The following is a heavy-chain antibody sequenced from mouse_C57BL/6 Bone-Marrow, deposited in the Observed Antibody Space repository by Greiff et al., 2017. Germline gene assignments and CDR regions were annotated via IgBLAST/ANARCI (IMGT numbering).Heavy chain of an antibody. CDR3: ARTFITTVVAGSYYAMDY. J-gene: IGHJ4*01. D-gene: IGHD1-1*01. V-gene: IGHV1-69*01. CDR2: IDPSDSYT. Sequence: QVQLQQPGAELVMPGASVKLSCKASGYTFTSYWMHWVKQRPGQGLEWIGEIDPSDSYTNYNQKFKGKSTLTVDKSSSAAYMQLSSLTSEDSAVYYCARTFITTVVAGSYYAMDYWGQGTSVTVSS. CDR1: GYTFTSYW.